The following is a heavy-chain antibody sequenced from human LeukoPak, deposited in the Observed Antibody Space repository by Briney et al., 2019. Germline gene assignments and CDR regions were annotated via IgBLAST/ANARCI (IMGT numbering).Heavy chain of an antibody. CDR1: GGSISTYY. CDR3: ARHDAGIAARPFDN. V-gene: IGHV4-4*09. CDR2: IHASGPT. J-gene: IGHJ4*02. D-gene: IGHD6-6*01. Sequence: SETLSLTCTVSGGSISTYYWSWIRRPPGKGLEWIAYIHASGPTNYNPTLKSRITISVDTSKNQFSLKLSSVTAADTAVYYCARHDAGIAARPFDNWGQGTLVTVSS.